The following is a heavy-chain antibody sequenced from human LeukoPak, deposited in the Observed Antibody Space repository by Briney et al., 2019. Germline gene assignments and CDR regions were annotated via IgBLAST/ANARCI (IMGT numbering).Heavy chain of an antibody. V-gene: IGHV1-2*04. CDR1: GYTFTGYY. CDR3: ARVGATLPYYYHGMDV. CDR2: INPNSGGT. J-gene: IGHJ6*02. D-gene: IGHD3-10*01. Sequence: ASVKVSCKASGYTFTGYYMHWVRQAPGQGLEWMGWINPNSGGTNYAQKFQGWVTMTRDTSISTAYMELSRLRSDDTAVYYCARVGATLPYYYHGMDVWGQGTTVTVSS.